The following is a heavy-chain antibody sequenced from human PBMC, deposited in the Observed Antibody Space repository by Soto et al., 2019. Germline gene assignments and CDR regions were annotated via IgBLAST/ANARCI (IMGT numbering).Heavy chain of an antibody. V-gene: IGHV4-39*01. CDR3: ARHPFGGYAFDS. CDR1: GASINSNVHY. J-gene: IGHJ4*02. CDR2: VFYTGSP. Sequence: SETLSLTCTVSGASINSNVHYWFWVRQSPGKGLEWIASVFYTGSPYHNPSLESRVSISVDTSDNQFSLKVTSVTAADTGIYYCARHPFGGYAFDSWGQGTLVTVSS. D-gene: IGHD3-16*01.